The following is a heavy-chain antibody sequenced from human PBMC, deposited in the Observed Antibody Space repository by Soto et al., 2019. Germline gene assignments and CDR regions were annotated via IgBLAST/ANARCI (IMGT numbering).Heavy chain of an antibody. D-gene: IGHD3-22*01. CDR3: ARGWGYDSNDYYFAY. CDR2: IIPIFGTA. Sequence: QVQLVQSGAEVRKPGSSAKVSCKASGGTFSRHAISWVRQAPGQGLEWMGGIIPIFGTANHAQKFQGRVKIIADESTSTVYMELSSLRSEDTAMYYCARGWGYDSNDYYFAYWGQGTLVIVS. V-gene: IGHV1-69*01. J-gene: IGHJ4*02. CDR1: GGTFSRHA.